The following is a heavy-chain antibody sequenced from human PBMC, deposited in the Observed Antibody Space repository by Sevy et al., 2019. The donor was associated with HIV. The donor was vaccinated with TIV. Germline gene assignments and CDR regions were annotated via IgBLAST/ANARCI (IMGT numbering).Heavy chain of an antibody. CDR3: TTLWRLLGGFYYYYYMDV. J-gene: IGHJ6*03. V-gene: IGHV3-73*01. D-gene: IGHD6-25*01. CDR2: IRSKANSYAT. Sequence: GGSLRLSCAASGFTFSGSAMHWVRQASGKGLEWVGRIRSKANSYATAYAASVKGRFTISRDDSKNTAYLQMNSLKTEDTAVYYCTTLWRLLGGFYYYYYMDVWGKWTTVTVSS. CDR1: GFTFSGSA.